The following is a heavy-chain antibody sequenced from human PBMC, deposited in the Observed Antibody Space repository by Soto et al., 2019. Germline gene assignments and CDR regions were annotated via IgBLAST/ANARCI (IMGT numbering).Heavy chain of an antibody. J-gene: IGHJ4*02. V-gene: IGHV4-4*02. CDR2: ISHSGIT. CDR1: GDSIRRSHW. D-gene: IGHD3-22*01. Sequence: QVQLQESGPGLVRPSGALSVTCAVSGDSIRRSHWWSWVRQSPGKGLEWIGEISHSGITNYNPSLKTRVTISGDKSKNQLSLKLTSVTAADTVVYYCARVRYDRSGFDHWGQGTLVSVSS. CDR3: ARVRYDRSGFDH.